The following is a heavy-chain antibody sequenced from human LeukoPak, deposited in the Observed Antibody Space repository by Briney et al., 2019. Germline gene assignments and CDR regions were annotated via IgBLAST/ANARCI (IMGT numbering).Heavy chain of an antibody. Sequence: GASLRLSCAASGFIFSNYAMYWVRQAPGKGLEWVSAISGRSDNTYYADSVKGRYTLSRDSSKNTLYLQMNSLRADDTAVYYCAKWGDYDVLTGYYVSDFWGQGTLVTVSS. CDR2: ISGRSDNT. CDR1: GFIFSNYA. J-gene: IGHJ4*02. D-gene: IGHD3-9*01. CDR3: AKWGDYDVLTGYYVSDF. V-gene: IGHV3-23*01.